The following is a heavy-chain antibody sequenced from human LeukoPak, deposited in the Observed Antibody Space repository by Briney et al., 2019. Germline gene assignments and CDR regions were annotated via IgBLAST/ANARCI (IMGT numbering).Heavy chain of an antibody. CDR2: IRYDGSNK. D-gene: IGHD6-19*01. CDR3: AKDRQWLVNSIDY. Sequence: GGSLRLSCAASGFTFSSYGMHWVRQAPGKGLEWVAFIRYDGSNKYYADSVKGRFTISRDNSKNTLYLQMHSLRAEDTAVYYCAKDRQWLVNSIDYWGQGTLVTVSS. J-gene: IGHJ4*02. CDR1: GFTFSSYG. V-gene: IGHV3-30*02.